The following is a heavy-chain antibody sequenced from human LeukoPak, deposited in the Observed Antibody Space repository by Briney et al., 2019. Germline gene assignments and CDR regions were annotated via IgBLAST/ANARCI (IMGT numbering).Heavy chain of an antibody. CDR3: AKDIMVVTSFTLIKYYYYYYMDV. V-gene: IGHV3-23*01. Sequence: GGSLRLSCAASGFTFSSYAMSWVRQAPGKGLGWVSAISGSGGSTYYADSVKGRFTISRDNSKNTLYLQMNSLRAEDMAVYYCAKDIMVVTSFTLIKYYYYYYMDVWGKGTTVTVSS. CDR2: ISGSGGST. J-gene: IGHJ6*03. D-gene: IGHD2-21*02. CDR1: GFTFSSYA.